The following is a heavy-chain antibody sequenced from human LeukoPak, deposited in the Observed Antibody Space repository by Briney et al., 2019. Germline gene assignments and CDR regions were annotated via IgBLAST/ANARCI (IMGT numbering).Heavy chain of an antibody. D-gene: IGHD4-17*01. J-gene: IGHJ5*02. CDR3: ARAPPTDYGEPGWFDP. CDR2: IYYSGST. Sequence: SQTLSLTCTVSGGSISNGGYYWSWIRQHPGKGLEWIGYIYYSGSTYYNPSLKSRVTISVDTSKNQFSLKLSSVTAADTAVYYCARAPPTDYGEPGWFDPWGQGTLVTVSS. V-gene: IGHV4-31*03. CDR1: GGSISNGGYY.